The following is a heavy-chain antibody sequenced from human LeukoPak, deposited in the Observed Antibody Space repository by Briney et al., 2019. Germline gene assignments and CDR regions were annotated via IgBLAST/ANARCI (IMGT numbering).Heavy chain of an antibody. D-gene: IGHD2-15*01. J-gene: IGHJ4*02. CDR1: GFTFSSYE. CDR3: ARVSGYCSGGSCYCDY. CDR2: ISSSGSTI. V-gene: IGHV3-48*03. Sequence: GGSLRLSCAASGFTFSSYEMNWVRQAPGKGLEWVSYISSSGSTIYYADSVKGRFTISRDNAKNSLYLQMNSLRAEDTAVYYCARVSGYCSGGSCYCDYWGQGTLVTVSS.